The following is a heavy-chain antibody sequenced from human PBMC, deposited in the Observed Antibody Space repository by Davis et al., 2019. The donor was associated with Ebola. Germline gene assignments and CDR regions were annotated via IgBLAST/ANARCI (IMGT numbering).Heavy chain of an antibody. Sequence: PGGSLRLSCAASGFTFSSYEMNWVRQAPGKGLEWVSYISSSGSTIYYADSVKGRFTISRDNAKNSLYLQMNSLRAEDTAVYYCARAYCTSGVCLNIDYWGQGTLVTVSS. D-gene: IGHD2-8*01. J-gene: IGHJ4*02. V-gene: IGHV3-48*03. CDR3: ARAYCTSGVCLNIDY. CDR2: ISSSGSTI. CDR1: GFTFSSYE.